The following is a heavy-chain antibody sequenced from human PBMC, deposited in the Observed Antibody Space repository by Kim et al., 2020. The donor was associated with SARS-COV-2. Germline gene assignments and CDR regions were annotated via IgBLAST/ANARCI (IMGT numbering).Heavy chain of an antibody. Sequence: SETLSLTCTVSRGSIYNYYWSWIRQPPGKGLEWIGYIYYSGSTIYNLSLKSRVTISVDTSKNEFSLKLTSVTAADTAVYYCARENYYMDVLGKGNTAIVS. V-gene: IGHV4-59*01. CDR2: IYYSGST. J-gene: IGHJ6*03. CDR3: ARENYYMDV. CDR1: RGSIYNYY.